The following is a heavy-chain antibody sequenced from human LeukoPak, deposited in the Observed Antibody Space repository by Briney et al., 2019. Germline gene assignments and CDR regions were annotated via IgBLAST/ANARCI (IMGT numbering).Heavy chain of an antibody. CDR1: GGSFSAYY. Sequence: SETLSLTCGVSGGSFSAYYWTWIRQPPGKGLEWIGEISHRGGTNYNPSLKSRVAISLDTSKNQFSLNLSSVIAADTAVYYCARVGDTSSYYYYLDDWAREPRSPSPQ. J-gene: IGHJ4*02. V-gene: IGHV4-34*01. D-gene: IGHD3-22*01. CDR2: ISHRGGT. CDR3: ARVGDTSSYYYYLDD.